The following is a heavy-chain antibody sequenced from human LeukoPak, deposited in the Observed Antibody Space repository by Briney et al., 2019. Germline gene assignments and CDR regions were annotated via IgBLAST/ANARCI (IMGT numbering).Heavy chain of an antibody. CDR1: GGSISSSTDY. D-gene: IGHD1-26*01. CDR3: ARSSIVRGFDN. Sequence: SETLSLTCTASGGSISSSTDYWAWIRQPPGKGLEWIVTMYYSGDTYHNPSLKSRVTMSVDTSKNQGSLMLSSVTAADTAVYYCARSSIVRGFDNWGPGTLVTVSS. CDR2: MYYSGDT. J-gene: IGHJ4*02. V-gene: IGHV4-39*01.